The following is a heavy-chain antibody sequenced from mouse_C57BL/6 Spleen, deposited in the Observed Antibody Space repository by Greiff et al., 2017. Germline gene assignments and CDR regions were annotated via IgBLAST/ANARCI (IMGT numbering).Heavy chain of an antibody. CDR1: GYTFTSYW. CDR2: IHPNSGST. V-gene: IGHV1-64*01. J-gene: IGHJ4*01. CDR3: ARGGLWRYAMDY. D-gene: IGHD1-1*02. Sequence: QVQLQQPGAELVKPGASVKLSCKASGYTFTSYWMHWVKQRPGQGLEWIGMIHPNSGSTNYNEKFKSKATLTVDKSSSTVYMQLSSLTSEDSAVYYCARGGLWRYAMDYWGQGTSVTVSS.